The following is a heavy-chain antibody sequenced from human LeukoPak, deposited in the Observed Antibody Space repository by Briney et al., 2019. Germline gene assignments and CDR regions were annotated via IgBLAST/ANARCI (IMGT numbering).Heavy chain of an antibody. J-gene: IGHJ4*02. CDR2: ISAYNGNT. CDR3: ARDLGLVVPAAISDY. CDR1: GYTFTSYG. V-gene: IGHV1-18*04. D-gene: IGHD2-2*01. Sequence: ASVRLSCKASGYTFTSYGISWVRQAPGQGLEWMGWISAYNGNTNYAQTLQGRATMTTDTSTSTAYMELRSLRSDDTAVYYCARDLGLVVPAAISDYWGQGTLVTVSS.